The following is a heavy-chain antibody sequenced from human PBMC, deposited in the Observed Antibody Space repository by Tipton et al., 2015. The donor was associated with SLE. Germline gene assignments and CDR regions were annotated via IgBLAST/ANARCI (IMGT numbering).Heavy chain of an antibody. D-gene: IGHD1-26*01. CDR3: AKGNSGSYLFAY. CDR2: ISGSGGST. V-gene: IGHV3-23*01. Sequence: GSLRLSCAASGFTFSSYAMSWVRQAPGKGLEWVSAISGSGGSTYYADSVKGRFTISRDNSKNTLYLQMNSLRAEDTAVYYCAKGNSGSYLFAYWGQGTLVPVSS. CDR1: GFTFSSYA. J-gene: IGHJ4*02.